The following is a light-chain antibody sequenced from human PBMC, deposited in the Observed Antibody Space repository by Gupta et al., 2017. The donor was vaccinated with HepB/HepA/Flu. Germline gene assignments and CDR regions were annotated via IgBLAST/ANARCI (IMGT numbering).Light chain of an antibody. CDR3: NSRDSSGNVV. CDR1: SIRRYS. J-gene: IGLJ2*01. CDR2: VKN. Sequence: SSELTQDPAVSVALGQAVRITCQGDSIRRYSASWYQQKPGQAPVLVIYVKNNRPSGIPDRFAGSSSGNTASLTITVAQAEDEADYYCNSRDSSGNVVFGGGTKLTVL. V-gene: IGLV3-19*01.